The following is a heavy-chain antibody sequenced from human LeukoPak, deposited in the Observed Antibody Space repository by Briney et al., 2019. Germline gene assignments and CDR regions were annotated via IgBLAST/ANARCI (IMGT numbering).Heavy chain of an antibody. CDR1: GFTFSSYS. V-gene: IGHV3-21*01. CDR3: ARDPFDSSGYYYFDY. CDR2: ISSSSSYI. D-gene: IGHD3-22*01. J-gene: IGHJ4*02. Sequence: GGSLRLSCAASGFTFSSYSMNWVRQAPGKGLEWVSSISSSSSYIYYADSVKGRFTISRDNARNSLYLQMNSLRAEDTAVYYCARDPFDSSGYYYFDYWGQGTLVTVSS.